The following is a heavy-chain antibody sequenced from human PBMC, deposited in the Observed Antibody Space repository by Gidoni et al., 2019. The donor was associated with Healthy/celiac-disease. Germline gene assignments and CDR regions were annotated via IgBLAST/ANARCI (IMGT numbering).Heavy chain of an antibody. D-gene: IGHD3-22*01. CDR3: AVYYYDSSGYYYYGMDV. J-gene: IGHJ6*02. CDR2: YGTA. V-gene: IGHV1-69*01. Sequence: YGTANYAQKSQGRVTITADESTSTAYMELSSLRSEDTAVYYCAVYYYDSSGYYYYGMDVWGQGTTVTVSS.